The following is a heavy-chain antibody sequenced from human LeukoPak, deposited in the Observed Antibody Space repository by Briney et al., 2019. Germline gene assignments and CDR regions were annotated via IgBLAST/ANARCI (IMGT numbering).Heavy chain of an antibody. CDR2: IYTTGST. J-gene: IGHJ4*02. V-gene: IGHV4-4*07. CDR1: GGSISSYY. D-gene: IGHD4-17*01. Sequence: SETLSLTCTVSGGSISSYYWSWIRQLAGKGLEWIGRIYTTGSTNYNPSFKSRVTMSVDKSKNQFSLKLNSVTAADAAVYYCARAPTTVTIEYFDYWDQGTLVTVSS. CDR3: ARAPTTVTIEYFDY.